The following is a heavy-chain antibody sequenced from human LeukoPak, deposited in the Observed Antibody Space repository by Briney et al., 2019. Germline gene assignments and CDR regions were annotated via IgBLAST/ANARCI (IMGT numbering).Heavy chain of an antibody. CDR3: ATGGVWPKQQLVPSYDY. J-gene: IGHJ4*02. Sequence: GASVKVSCKVSGYTHTELSMHWVRQAPGKGLEWMGGFDPEDGETIYAQKFQGRVTMTEDTSTDTAYMELSSLRSEDTAVYYCATGGVWPKQQLVPSYDYWGQGTLVTVSS. CDR1: GYTHTELS. CDR2: FDPEDGET. V-gene: IGHV1-24*01. D-gene: IGHD6-13*01.